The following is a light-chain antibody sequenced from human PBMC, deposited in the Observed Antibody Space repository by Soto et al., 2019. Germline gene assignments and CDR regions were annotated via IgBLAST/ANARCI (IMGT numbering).Light chain of an antibody. Sequence: QSALTQPASVSGSPGQSITISCTGTSSDIGAYNYVSWYQQHPGKAPKLMIYDVSNRPSGVSDRFSGSKSGNTASLTISALQAEDEAYYYCISFTSSNTGVFGGGTKLTVL. CDR2: DVS. CDR1: SSDIGAYNY. CDR3: ISFTSSNTGV. J-gene: IGLJ2*01. V-gene: IGLV2-14*03.